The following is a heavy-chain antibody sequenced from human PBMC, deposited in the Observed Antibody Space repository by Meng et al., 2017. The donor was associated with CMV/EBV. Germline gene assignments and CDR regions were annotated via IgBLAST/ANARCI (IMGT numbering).Heavy chain of an antibody. CDR2: IISDGSST. V-gene: IGHV3-74*01. D-gene: IGHD4-17*01. Sequence: GESLKISCAASGFTFSNYWMHWVRQPPGKGLVWVSRIISDGSSTNYADSVKGRFTISRDNAKNTLYLQMNSLRAEDTAVYYCARDGQRTTLTPFDYWGQGTTVTVSS. CDR1: GFTFSNYW. J-gene: IGHJ4*03. CDR3: ARDGQRTTLTPFDY.